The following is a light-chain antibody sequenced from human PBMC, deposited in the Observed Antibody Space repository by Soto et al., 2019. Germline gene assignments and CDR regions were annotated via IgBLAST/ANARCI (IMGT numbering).Light chain of an antibody. V-gene: IGKV3-11*01. CDR3: QQRSDWPRT. CDR1: QSVGSY. J-gene: IGKJ1*01. Sequence: EIVLTQSPATLSLSPGERATLSCRASQSVGSYLAWYQQKSGQSPRLLIYDASNRASGVPARFSGSGSGTVFTLTISSLEPEDFAVYYCQQRSDWPRTFGQGTKVEIK. CDR2: DAS.